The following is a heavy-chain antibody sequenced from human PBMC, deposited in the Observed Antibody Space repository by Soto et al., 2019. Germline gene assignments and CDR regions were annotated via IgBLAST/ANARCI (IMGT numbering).Heavy chain of an antibody. CDR2: ISRRGDTT. V-gene: IGHV3-23*01. D-gene: IGHD3-22*01. Sequence: GGSLRLTCAASGFTFTTDALSWVRQAPGKGLGWVSVISRRGDTTYYADSVKGRFTISRDNSKNTLYLQMNSVTAEDRAVYYCARIQARYISSGYFSAFDIWGQGTMVTVSS. CDR3: ARIQARYISSGYFSAFDI. J-gene: IGHJ3*02. CDR1: GFTFTTDA.